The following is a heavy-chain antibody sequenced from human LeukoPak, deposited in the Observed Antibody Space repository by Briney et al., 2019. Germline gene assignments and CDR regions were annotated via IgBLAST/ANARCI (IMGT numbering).Heavy chain of an antibody. J-gene: IGHJ3*02. Sequence: ASVKVSCKASGYTFTGYYMHWVRQAPGQGLEWMGWINPNSGGTNYAQKFQGRVTMTEDTSTDTAYMELSSLRSEDTAVYYCATSTEYSGSYYAFDIWGQGTMVTVSS. D-gene: IGHD1-26*01. V-gene: IGHV1-2*02. CDR1: GYTFTGYY. CDR3: ATSTEYSGSYYAFDI. CDR2: INPNSGGT.